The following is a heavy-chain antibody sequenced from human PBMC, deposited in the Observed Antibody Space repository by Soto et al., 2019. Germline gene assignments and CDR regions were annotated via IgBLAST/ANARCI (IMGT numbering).Heavy chain of an antibody. Sequence: QVQLQESGPGLVKPSQTLSLTCTVSGGSISSGDHYWSWIRQPPGKGLEWIGYIYYSGSTYYNPSLKSRVTISVDTSKNQCSLKLSSGTAADTAVYYCARVETGTYGIDFWGQGTLVTVSS. CDR1: GGSISSGDHY. J-gene: IGHJ4*02. CDR3: ARVETGTYGIDF. D-gene: IGHD1-7*01. V-gene: IGHV4-30-4*01. CDR2: IYYSGST.